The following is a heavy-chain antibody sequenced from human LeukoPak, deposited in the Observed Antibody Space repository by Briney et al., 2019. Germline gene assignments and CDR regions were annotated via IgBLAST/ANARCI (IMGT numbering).Heavy chain of an antibody. Sequence: GGSLRLSCTASGFTFSSYWIHWVRQAPGEGLVWVSRINSDGSSTSYADSVKGRFTISRDNAKNTLYLQMNSLRAEDTAVYYCARGYWGRDSSVGFDYWGQGTLVTVSS. CDR1: GFTFSSYW. CDR2: INSDGSST. D-gene: IGHD3-16*01. J-gene: IGHJ4*02. V-gene: IGHV3-74*01. CDR3: ARGYWGRDSSVGFDY.